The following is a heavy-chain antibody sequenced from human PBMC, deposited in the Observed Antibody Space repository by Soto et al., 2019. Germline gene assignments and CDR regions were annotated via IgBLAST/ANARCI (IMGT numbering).Heavy chain of an antibody. D-gene: IGHD2-21*02. CDR1: GFTFSSYA. CDR2: ISGSGGST. CDR3: AKAHGGPYCGGDCYPDY. J-gene: IGHJ4*02. Sequence: EVQLLESGGGLVQPGGSLRLSCAASGFTFSSYAMSWVRQAPGKGLEWVSAISGSGGSTYYADSVKGRFTISRDNSKNTLYLQMNSLRAEDTAVYYSAKAHGGPYCGGDCYPDYWGQGTLVTVSS. V-gene: IGHV3-23*01.